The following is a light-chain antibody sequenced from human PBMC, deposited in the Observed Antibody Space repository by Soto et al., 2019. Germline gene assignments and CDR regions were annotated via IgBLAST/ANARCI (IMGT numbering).Light chain of an antibody. J-gene: IGLJ1*01. CDR2: EVN. V-gene: IGLV2-8*01. CDR3: SSYAGSSNV. Sequence: QSALTQPPSASGSPGQSVAISCTGTSSDVGGYNYVSWYQQHPGKAPKLMIYEVNKRPSGVPDRFSGSKSANTASLTVSGLQAEDEADYYCSSYAGSSNVFXTGTKVTVL. CDR1: SSDVGGYNY.